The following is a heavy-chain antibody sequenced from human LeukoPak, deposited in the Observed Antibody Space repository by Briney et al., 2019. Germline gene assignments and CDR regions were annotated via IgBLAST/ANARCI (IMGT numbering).Heavy chain of an antibody. CDR3: VMSDLGSSFPFDS. Sequence: GGSLRLSCAASGFTFSSYAMSWVRQAPGKGLEWVSGISGSGGSTYYTDSVKGRFTISRDNSKNTLYLQMNSLRAEDTAVYYCVMSDLGSSFPFDSWGQGTLATVSS. CDR2: ISGSGGST. D-gene: IGHD2-2*01. J-gene: IGHJ4*02. V-gene: IGHV3-23*01. CDR1: GFTFSSYA.